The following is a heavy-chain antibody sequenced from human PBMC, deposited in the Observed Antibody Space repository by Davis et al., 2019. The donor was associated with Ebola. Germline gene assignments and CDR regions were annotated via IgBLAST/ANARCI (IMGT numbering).Heavy chain of an antibody. Sequence: ESLKISCAAFGFTFSSYWMSWVRQAPGKGLEWVANIKQDGNEKYYVDSVKGRFTISRDNAKNSLYLQMNSLRAEDTAVYYCAREMGIAVSWGQGTLVTVAS. CDR1: GFTFSSYW. CDR2: IKQDGNEK. V-gene: IGHV3-7*03. J-gene: IGHJ4*02. D-gene: IGHD6-19*01. CDR3: AREMGIAVS.